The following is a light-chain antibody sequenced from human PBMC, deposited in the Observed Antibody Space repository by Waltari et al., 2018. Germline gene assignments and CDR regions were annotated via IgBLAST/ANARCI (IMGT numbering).Light chain of an antibody. Sequence: EIVLTQSPAILSFSPGERPTLSCRASQSVGTYLAWYQQRPGQSPRLLIYDASYRATGIPARFSGSGSETDFTLTISSLQPEDFAVYYCQQRRSWPLTFGGGTRVQI. CDR2: DAS. V-gene: IGKV3-11*01. J-gene: IGKJ4*01. CDR3: QQRRSWPLT. CDR1: QSVGTY.